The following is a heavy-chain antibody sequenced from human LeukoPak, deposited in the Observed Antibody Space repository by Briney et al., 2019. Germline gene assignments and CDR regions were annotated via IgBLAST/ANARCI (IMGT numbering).Heavy chain of an antibody. D-gene: IGHD5-24*01. CDR1: GYTFTGYY. Sequence: GASVKVSCKASGYTFTGYYMHWVRQAPGQGLEWMGWINPNSGGTYSAQKFQGRVTMTRDTSISTAYMELSRLGSDDAAVYYCARDQGMDGYNLGFIDYWGQGTLVTVSS. J-gene: IGHJ4*02. CDR2: INPNSGGT. V-gene: IGHV1-2*02. CDR3: ARDQGMDGYNLGFIDY.